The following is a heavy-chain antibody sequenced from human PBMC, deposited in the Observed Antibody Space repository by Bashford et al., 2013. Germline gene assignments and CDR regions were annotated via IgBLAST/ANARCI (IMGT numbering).Heavy chain of an antibody. J-gene: IGHJ5*02. D-gene: IGHD3-22*01. Sequence: ASVKVSCKASGYIFTDYYIHWVRQAPGQGLEWMGWINPNSGGTNYAQKFQGGVAMTRDTSISTAYMELSRLRSDDSAVYYCARDRYYYDSSGFDPWGQGTLVTVSS. V-gene: IGHV1-2*02. CDR3: ARDRYYYDSSGFDP. CDR1: GYIFTDYY. CDR2: INPNSGGT.